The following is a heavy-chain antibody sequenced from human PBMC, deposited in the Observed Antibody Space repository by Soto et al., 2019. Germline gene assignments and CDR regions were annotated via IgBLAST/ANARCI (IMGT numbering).Heavy chain of an antibody. CDR1: GWSFSGYY. V-gene: IGHV4-34*01. CDR3: ASYMGTGYFDY. CDR2: INHSGST. Sequence: SETLSLTCAVYGWSFSGYYWSWIRQPPGKGLEWIGEINHSGSTNYNPSLKSRVTISVDTSKNQFSLKLSSVTAADTAVYYCASYMGTGYFDYWGQGTLVTVSS. D-gene: IGHD2-21*02. J-gene: IGHJ4*02.